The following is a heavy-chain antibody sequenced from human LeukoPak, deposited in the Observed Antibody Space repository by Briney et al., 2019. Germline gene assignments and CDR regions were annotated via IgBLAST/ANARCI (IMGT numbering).Heavy chain of an antibody. D-gene: IGHD6-19*01. CDR3: ARGLWLDGSYYYYGMDI. Sequence: ASVKVSCKASGYTFTSYDINWVRQAPGQGLEWMGWMNANSGNTGYVQKIQGRVTMTRNTSIRTAYMELSSLRSEDTAVYYCARGLWLDGSYYYYGMDIWGQGTTVTVS. V-gene: IGHV1-8*01. CDR1: GYTFTSYD. J-gene: IGHJ6*02. CDR2: MNANSGNT.